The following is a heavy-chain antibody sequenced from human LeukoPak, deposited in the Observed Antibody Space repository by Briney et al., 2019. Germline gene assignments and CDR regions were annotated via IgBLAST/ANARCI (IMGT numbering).Heavy chain of an antibody. CDR3: ARDKARTSVEVPAAIYP. CDR2: ISSDGSNK. J-gene: IGHJ5*02. Sequence: PGSSVRLSCAASGFTFSSYAMHWVRQAPGKVLESVAVISSDGSNKYYADSLKGRFTISRDNSKSTLYLQMNSLRAEDTPVYYCARDKARTSVEVPAAIYPWGQGTLVTVSS. V-gene: IGHV3-30-3*01. CDR1: GFTFSSYA. D-gene: IGHD2-2*02.